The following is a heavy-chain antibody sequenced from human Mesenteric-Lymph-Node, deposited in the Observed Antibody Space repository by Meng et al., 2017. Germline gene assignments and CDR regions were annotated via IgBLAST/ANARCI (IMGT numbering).Heavy chain of an antibody. J-gene: IGHJ4*02. CDR3: ARVGAYCGGDCYHPR. V-gene: IGHV4-4*02. D-gene: IGHD2-21*02. CDR2: IYHSGST. CDR1: GDSLSSRNW. Sequence: QGQQQESAPGHVRPSGTLSLPCAVSGDSLSSRNWWSWVRQPPGKGLEWIGEIYHSGSTNYNPSLKIRVTISVDESKNQFSLRLSSVTAADTAVYYCARVGAYCGGDCYHPRWGQGTLVTVSS.